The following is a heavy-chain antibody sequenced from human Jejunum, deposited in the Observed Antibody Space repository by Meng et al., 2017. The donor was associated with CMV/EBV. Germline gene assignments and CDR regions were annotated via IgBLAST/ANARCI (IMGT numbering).Heavy chain of an antibody. D-gene: IGHD6-13*01. Sequence: YAFTNNYVHWGRQAPGQGLEWMGVIDPRDDTKSYAQIFQGRVTVTRDTSTSTVYMDLRGLKSDDTAVYYCARDLAPVGTGLYYGMDVWGQGTTVTVSS. CDR2: IDPRDDTK. V-gene: IGHV1-46*01. CDR1: YAFTNNY. CDR3: ARDLAPVGTGLYYGMDV. J-gene: IGHJ6*02.